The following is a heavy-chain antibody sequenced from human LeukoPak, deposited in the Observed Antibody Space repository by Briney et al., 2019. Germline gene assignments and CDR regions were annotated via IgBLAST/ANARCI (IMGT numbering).Heavy chain of an antibody. V-gene: IGHV4-34*01. CDR2: INQSGST. CDR3: ARGHASYSYGFRY. Sequence: PSETLSLTCSVYVGPFSCDYCSWIRQPPGKVLELIGEINQSGSTNYNPSLKSRVTISLDTSKNQYSLKLSSVTAADTAVHYCARGHASYSYGFRYWGQGTLVTVSS. CDR1: VGPFSCDY. J-gene: IGHJ4*02. D-gene: IGHD5-18*01.